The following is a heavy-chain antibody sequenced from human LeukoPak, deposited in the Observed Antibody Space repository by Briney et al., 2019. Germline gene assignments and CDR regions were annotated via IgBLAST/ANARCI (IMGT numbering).Heavy chain of an antibody. D-gene: IGHD4-17*01. CDR1: GFTFSSYA. V-gene: IGHV3-23*01. J-gene: IGHJ5*02. Sequence: GGSLRLSCAAPGFTFSSYAMSWVRQAPGKGLEWVSAISGSGGSTYYADSVKGRFTISRDNSKNTLYLQMNSLRAEDTAVYYCAKDRAGGGDYYNWFDPWGQGTLVTVSS. CDR2: ISGSGGST. CDR3: AKDRAGGGDYYNWFDP.